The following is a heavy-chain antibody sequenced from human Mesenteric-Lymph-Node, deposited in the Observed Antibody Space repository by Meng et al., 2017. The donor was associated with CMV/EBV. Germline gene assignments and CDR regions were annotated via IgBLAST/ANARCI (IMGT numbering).Heavy chain of an antibody. CDR2: IYYSGST. Sequence: SETLSLTCAVYGGSFSGYYWSWIRQPPGKGLEWIGNIYYSGSTYYSPSLKSRITISVDTSKNQFSLKLRSVTAADTAFYYCATDTGGYGFDFWGQGTLVTVSS. V-gene: IGHV4-34*01. J-gene: IGHJ4*03. D-gene: IGHD2-15*01. CDR1: GGSFSGYY. CDR3: ATDTGGYGFDF.